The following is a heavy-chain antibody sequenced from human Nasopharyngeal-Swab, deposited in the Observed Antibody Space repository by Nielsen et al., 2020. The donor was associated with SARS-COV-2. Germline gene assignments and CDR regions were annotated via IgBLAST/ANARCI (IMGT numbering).Heavy chain of an antibody. J-gene: IGHJ3*02. D-gene: IGHD3-22*01. Sequence: SETLSLTCTVSGGSISSYYWSWIRQPPGKGLEWIGYIYYSGSTNYNPSLKSRVTISVDTSKNQFSLKLSSVTAADTAVYYCAREYQSTYYYDSSGPIYDAFDIWGRGTMVTVSS. CDR1: GGSISSYY. CDR3: AREYQSTYYYDSSGPIYDAFDI. CDR2: IYYSGST. V-gene: IGHV4-59*01.